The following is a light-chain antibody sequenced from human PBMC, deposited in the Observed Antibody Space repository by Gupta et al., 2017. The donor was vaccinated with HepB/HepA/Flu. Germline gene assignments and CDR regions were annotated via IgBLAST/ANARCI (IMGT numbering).Light chain of an antibody. CDR3: QQYHDWPRT. CDR2: DIS. Sequence: ELVTTQSPATLSVSPGERATLSCRASQSVSSSLAWYQQKPGQAPRLLIYDISTRAAGIPARFSGSGSGTEFTLTISSLQSEDFAIYYCQQYHDWPRTFGQGTKVEVK. J-gene: IGKJ1*01. CDR1: QSVSSS. V-gene: IGKV3-15*01.